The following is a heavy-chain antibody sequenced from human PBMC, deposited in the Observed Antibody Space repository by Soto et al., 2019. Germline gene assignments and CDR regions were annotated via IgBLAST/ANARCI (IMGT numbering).Heavy chain of an antibody. D-gene: IGHD2-15*01. V-gene: IGHV3-15*01. Sequence: EVQLVESGGGLVKPGGSLRLSCAASGFTFSNAWMSWVRQAPGKGLEWGGRIKSKTDGGTTYYAAPVKGRFTISRDDSKNTLYLQMNSLKTEDTAVYYCTTEGPGYCSGGSCYAIDYWGQGTLVTVSS. CDR1: GFTFSNAW. CDR2: IKSKTDGGTT. CDR3: TTEGPGYCSGGSCYAIDY. J-gene: IGHJ4*02.